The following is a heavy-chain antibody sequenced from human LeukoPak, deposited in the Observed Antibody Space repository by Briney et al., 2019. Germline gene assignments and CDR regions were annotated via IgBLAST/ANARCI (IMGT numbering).Heavy chain of an antibody. J-gene: IGHJ4*02. CDR3: AKTTTGYSSGRYPGWPVDY. CDR2: IFGSGGNP. CDR1: GFTFTSYA. D-gene: IGHD6-19*01. V-gene: IGHV3-23*01. Sequence: GGSLRLSCAASGFTFTSYAMYWVRQAPGKGLEWVSGIFGSGGNPHYADSVQGRFTISRDNYQNTVYLQMNSLRAEDTAVYYCAKTTTGYSSGRYPGWPVDYWGRGTLVNVSS.